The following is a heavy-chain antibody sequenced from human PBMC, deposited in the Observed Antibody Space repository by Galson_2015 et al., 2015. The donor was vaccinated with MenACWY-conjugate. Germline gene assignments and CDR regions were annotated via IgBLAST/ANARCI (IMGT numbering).Heavy chain of an antibody. CDR1: GDTFSSDS. D-gene: IGHD1-1*01. CDR2: IIPLSGNT. Sequence: SVKVSCKVSGDTFSSDSISWARQAPGQGLELMGGIIPLSGNTNYVEKFQGRVTITADSSTNTVYMELSRLKSEDTAMYYCARDDKGSFYNTLYWFDPWGQGTQVTVSS. J-gene: IGHJ5*02. V-gene: IGHV1-69*13. CDR3: ARDDKGSFYNTLYWFDP.